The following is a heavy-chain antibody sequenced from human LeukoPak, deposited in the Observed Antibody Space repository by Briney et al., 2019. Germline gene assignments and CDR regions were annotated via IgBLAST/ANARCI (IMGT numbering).Heavy chain of an antibody. Sequence: SETPSLTCTVSGGSISSSSYYWGWICQPPGKGLEWIGSIYYSGSTYYNPSLKSRVTISVDTSKNQFSLKLSSVTAADTAVYYCARNRGGPSIVATIIGGFDYWGQGTLVTVSS. CDR3: ARNRGGPSIVATIIGGFDY. J-gene: IGHJ4*02. V-gene: IGHV4-39*07. CDR2: IYYSGST. CDR1: GGSISSSSYY. D-gene: IGHD5-12*01.